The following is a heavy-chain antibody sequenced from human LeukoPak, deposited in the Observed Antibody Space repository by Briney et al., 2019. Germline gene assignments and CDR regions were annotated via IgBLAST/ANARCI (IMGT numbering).Heavy chain of an antibody. CDR1: GYTFTGHY. D-gene: IGHD6-13*01. V-gene: IGHV1-2*02. Sequence: ASVKVSCRASGYTFTGHYIQWVRQAPGQGLEWMGWINPSSGGTKYAQRFQGRVTTTRDTSINTAYMEMTRLKSDDTAVYYCARDRLSLSSPGYYYYGMDVWGHGTKVTVSS. CDR3: ARDRLSLSSPGYYYYGMDV. J-gene: IGHJ6*02. CDR2: INPSSGGT.